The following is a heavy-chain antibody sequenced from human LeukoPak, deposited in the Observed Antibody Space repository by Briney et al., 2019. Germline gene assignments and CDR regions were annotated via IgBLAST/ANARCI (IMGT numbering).Heavy chain of an antibody. D-gene: IGHD3-10*01. J-gene: IGHJ4*02. Sequence: QPGRSLRLSCAASGFTFSSYAMHWVRQAPGKGLEWVAVISYDGSNKYYADSVKGRFTISRDNSKNTLYLQMNSLRAEDTAVCYCATPPPMDIWSRDYWGQGTLVTVSS. V-gene: IGHV3-30-3*01. CDR2: ISYDGSNK. CDR3: ATPPPMDIWSRDY. CDR1: GFTFSSYA.